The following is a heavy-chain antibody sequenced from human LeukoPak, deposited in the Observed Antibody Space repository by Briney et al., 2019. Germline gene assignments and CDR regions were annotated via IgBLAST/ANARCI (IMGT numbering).Heavy chain of an antibody. CDR3: ASKGFKDAFDI. CDR1: GGSISSGGYY. J-gene: IGHJ3*02. Sequence: SETLSLTCTVSGGSISSGGYYWSWIRQPPGKGLEWIGYIYYSGSTNYNPSLKSRVTISVDTSKNQFSLKLSSVTAADTAVYYCASKGFKDAFDIWGQGTMVTVSS. V-gene: IGHV4-61*08. CDR2: IYYSGST.